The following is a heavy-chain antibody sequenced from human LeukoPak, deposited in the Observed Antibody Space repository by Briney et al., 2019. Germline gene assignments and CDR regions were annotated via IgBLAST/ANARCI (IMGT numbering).Heavy chain of an antibody. CDR2: ISSSSSTI. Sequence: GGSLRLSCAASGFTFSSYSMNWVRQAPGKGLEWVSYISSSSSTIYYADSVKGRFTISRDNAKNSLYLQMNSLRAEDTAVYYCAKDWAPPIDWGQGTLVTVSS. CDR1: GFTFSSYS. D-gene: IGHD3-16*01. J-gene: IGHJ4*02. V-gene: IGHV3-48*01. CDR3: AKDWAPPID.